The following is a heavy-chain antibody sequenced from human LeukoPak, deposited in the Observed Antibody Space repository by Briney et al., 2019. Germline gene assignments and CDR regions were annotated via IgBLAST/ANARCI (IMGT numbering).Heavy chain of an antibody. D-gene: IGHD4-11*01. CDR1: GFTFSSYA. J-gene: IGHJ4*02. CDR3: AKGLDYTTYGYYFDY. Sequence: GRSLRLSCTASGFTFSSYAMNWVRQAPGKGLEWVSGIGAGGTFTYYADSVKGRFTISRDNSRNTLYLQMNSLRADDTAVYYCAKGLDYTTYGYYFDYWGQGTLVTVSS. CDR2: IGAGGTFT. V-gene: IGHV3-23*01.